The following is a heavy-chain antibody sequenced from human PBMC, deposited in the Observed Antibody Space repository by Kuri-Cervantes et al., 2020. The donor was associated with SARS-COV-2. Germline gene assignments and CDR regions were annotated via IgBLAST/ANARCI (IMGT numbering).Heavy chain of an antibody. CDR1: GYTFTSYG. V-gene: IGHV1-18*01. D-gene: IGHD1-26*01. CDR3: ARVVRATKTPFDY. Sequence: SVKVSCKASGYTFTSYGISWMRQAPGQGLEWMGWISAYNGNTNYAQKLQSRDTMTTDTSTSTAYMELRSLRSDDTAVYSCARVVRATKTPFDYWGQGTLVTVSS. J-gene: IGHJ4*02. CDR2: ISAYNGNT.